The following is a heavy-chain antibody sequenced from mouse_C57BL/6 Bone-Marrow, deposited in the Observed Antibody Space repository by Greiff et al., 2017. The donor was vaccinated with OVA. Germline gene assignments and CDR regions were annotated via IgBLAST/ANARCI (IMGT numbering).Heavy chain of an antibody. J-gene: IGHJ2*01. CDR3: ARGRGTPDFDY. D-gene: IGHD3-3*01. V-gene: IGHV1-81*01. Sequence: QVQLQQSGAELARPGASVKLSCKASGYTFTSYGISWVKQRTGQGLEWIGEIYPRSGNTYYNEKFKGKATLTADKSSSTAYMELRSLTSEDSAVYFCARGRGTPDFDYWGQGTTLTVSS. CDR1: GYTFTSYG. CDR2: IYPRSGNT.